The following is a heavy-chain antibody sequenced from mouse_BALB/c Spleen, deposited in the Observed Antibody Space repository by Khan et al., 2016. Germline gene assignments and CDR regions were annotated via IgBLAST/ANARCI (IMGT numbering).Heavy chain of an antibody. D-gene: IGHD2-1*01. J-gene: IGHJ2*01. V-gene: IGHV5-6-5*01. CDR3: AREDYGNYGDYFDY. CDR2: ISSGGST. Sequence: EVELVESGGGLVKPGGSLKLSCAASGFTFSSYAMSWVRQTPEKRLEWVASISSGGSTYYPDSVKGRFTISRDNARNILNLQMSSLRSEDTAMYYCAREDYGNYGDYFDYWGQGTPLTVSS. CDR1: GFTFSSYA.